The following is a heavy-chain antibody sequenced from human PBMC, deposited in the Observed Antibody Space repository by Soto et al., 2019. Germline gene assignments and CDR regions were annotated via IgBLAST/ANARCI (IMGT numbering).Heavy chain of an antibody. CDR3: AREKYCSRGSCKTRAFDI. V-gene: IGHV3-33*01. CDR2: IWYDGSNK. Sequence: HWVSKAKGKGLEWVAVIWYDGSNKYYADSVNGRFTTSRDNSKNTLYLQIHTPRAEDTAVYYCAREKYCSRGSCKTRAFDIWAQGPMLTVSS. J-gene: IGHJ3*02. D-gene: IGHD2-15*01.